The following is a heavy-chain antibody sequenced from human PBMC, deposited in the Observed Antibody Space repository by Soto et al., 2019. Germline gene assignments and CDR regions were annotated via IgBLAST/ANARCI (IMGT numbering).Heavy chain of an antibody. V-gene: IGHV4-34*01. CDR2: VYHSGST. Sequence: QVQLQQWGARLLKPSETLSLTCAVYGGSFNGYYWNWIRQPPGKGLEWIGEVYHSGSTNYNPSLKSRVTISVDTSKNQFSLKLTSVTAADTAVYYCARSPSLDVWGQGTTVTVSS. CDR1: GGSFNGYY. CDR3: ARSPSLDV. J-gene: IGHJ6*02.